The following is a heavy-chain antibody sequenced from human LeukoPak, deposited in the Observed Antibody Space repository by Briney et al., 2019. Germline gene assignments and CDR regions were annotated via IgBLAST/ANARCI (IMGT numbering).Heavy chain of an antibody. V-gene: IGHV4-34*01. CDR3: ARGPGSSGDRSPGGMDV. Sequence: SETLSLTCAVYGGSFSGYYWSWIRQPPGKGLEWIGEINHSGSTNYNPSLKSRVTISVDTSKNQFSLKLSSATAADTAVYYCARGPGSSGDRSPGGMDVWGQGTTVTVSS. J-gene: IGHJ6*02. D-gene: IGHD2-21*02. CDR2: INHSGST. CDR1: GGSFSGYY.